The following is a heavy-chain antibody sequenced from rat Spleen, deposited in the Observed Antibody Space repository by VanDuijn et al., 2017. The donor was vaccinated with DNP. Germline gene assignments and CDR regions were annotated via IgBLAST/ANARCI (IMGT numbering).Heavy chain of an antibody. CDR2: INTDGGRT. CDR1: GFTFSSYW. CDR3: AKDPRDFDY. J-gene: IGHJ2*01. D-gene: IGHD4-3*01. V-gene: IGHV5-58*01. Sequence: EVQLVETGGGLVQPGRSLKLSCVASGFTFSSYWMYWIRQAPGKGLDWVASINTDGGRTYYPDSVKGRFTISRDNAENTVYLQMNSLRSEDTATYYCAKDPRDFDYWGQGVMVTVSS.